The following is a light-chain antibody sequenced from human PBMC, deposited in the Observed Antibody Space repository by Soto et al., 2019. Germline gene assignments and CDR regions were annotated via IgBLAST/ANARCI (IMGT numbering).Light chain of an antibody. CDR3: QQANSFPLT. V-gene: IGKV3-20*01. Sequence: EIVLTQSPGTLSLSPGERATLSCRASQSVSSSYLAGYQQKPGQAPRLLILGASSRATGIPDRFSGSGSGTDFTLTISRLEPEDFATYYCQQANSFPLTFGGGTKVDIK. CDR2: GAS. CDR1: QSVSSSY. J-gene: IGKJ4*01.